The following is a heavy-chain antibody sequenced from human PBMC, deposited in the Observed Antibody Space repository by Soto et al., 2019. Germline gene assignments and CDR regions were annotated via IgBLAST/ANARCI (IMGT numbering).Heavy chain of an antibody. CDR2: INHSGST. V-gene: IGHV4-34*01. J-gene: IGHJ4*02. CDR3: ARDHPNDYGYDY. D-gene: IGHD4-17*01. Sequence: PSETLSLTCSVYGGSFSGYYWSWIRQPPGKGLEWIGEINHSGSTNYNPSLKSRVTISVDTSKNQFSLKLSSVTAADTAVYYCARDHPNDYGYDYWGQGTQVTVSS. CDR1: GGSFSGYY.